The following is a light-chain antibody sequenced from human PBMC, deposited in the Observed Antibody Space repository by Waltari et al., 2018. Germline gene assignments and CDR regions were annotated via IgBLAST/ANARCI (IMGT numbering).Light chain of an antibody. Sequence: EIVLTQSPVTLSLSPGERATPSCRASQSVSSYLAWYQQKPGQAPRLLIYDASNRATGIPARFSGSGSGTDFTLTISSLEPEDFAVYYCQQRSNWPPTFGQGTKLEIK. CDR2: DAS. CDR1: QSVSSY. V-gene: IGKV3-11*01. CDR3: QQRSNWPPT. J-gene: IGKJ2*01.